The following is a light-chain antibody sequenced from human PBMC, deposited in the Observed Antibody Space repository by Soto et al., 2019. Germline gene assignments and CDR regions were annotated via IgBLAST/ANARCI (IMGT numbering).Light chain of an antibody. CDR3: QVWDSPSDHYV. V-gene: IGLV3-21*02. CDR2: DGG. CDR1: DVGIKS. Sequence: SYELTQAPSVSVAPGQTATIPCGGKDVGIKSVHWYQQKPGQAPVVVVFDGGARPSGIPDRFSGSTSGSAATLTISRVEAGDEADYFCQVWDSPSDHYVFGPGTKVTVL. J-gene: IGLJ1*01.